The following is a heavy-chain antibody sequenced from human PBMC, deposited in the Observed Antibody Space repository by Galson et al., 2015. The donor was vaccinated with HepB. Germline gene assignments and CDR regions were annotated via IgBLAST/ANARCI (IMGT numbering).Heavy chain of an antibody. CDR1: GFTFGRFG. V-gene: IGHV3-23*01. J-gene: IGHJ4*02. D-gene: IGHD1-26*01. CDR3: AKGSEWELPNYFDY. CDR2: ISGSATTI. Sequence: SLRLSCAASGFTFGRFGMSWVRQAPGKGLEWVSYISGSATTIYYADSFKGRFTISRDNSKNTLYLQMNSLRAEDTAVYYCAKGSEWELPNYFDYWGQGTLVTVSS.